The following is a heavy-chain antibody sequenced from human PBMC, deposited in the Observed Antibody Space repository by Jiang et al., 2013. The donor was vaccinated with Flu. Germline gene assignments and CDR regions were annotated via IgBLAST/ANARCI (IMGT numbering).Heavy chain of an antibody. Sequence: QLLESGGGLVXPGGSLRLSCAASGFSISSFSMNWVRQAPGKGLEWVSYIRSSGGPIYYADSVKGRFTISRDVAKNSLFLQMNSLRDEDTAVYYCTRDPHALDYWGQGTLVTVSS. CDR2: IRSSGGPI. V-gene: IGHV3-48*02. J-gene: IGHJ4*02. CDR3: TRDPHALDY. CDR1: GFSISSFS.